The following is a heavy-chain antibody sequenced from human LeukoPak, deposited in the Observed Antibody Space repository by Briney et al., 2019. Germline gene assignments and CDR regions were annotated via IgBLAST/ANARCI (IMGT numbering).Heavy chain of an antibody. CDR2: INPSGGST. Sequence: GASVKVSCKASGYTFTSYYMHWVRQAPGQGLEWMGIINPSGGSTSYAQKFQGRVTMTRDTSTSTVYMELSSLRSEDTAVYYCARDVSLRYGSGSYRYIDYWGQGTLVTVSS. D-gene: IGHD3-10*01. J-gene: IGHJ4*02. CDR3: ARDVSLRYGSGSYRYIDY. V-gene: IGHV1-46*01. CDR1: GYTFTSYY.